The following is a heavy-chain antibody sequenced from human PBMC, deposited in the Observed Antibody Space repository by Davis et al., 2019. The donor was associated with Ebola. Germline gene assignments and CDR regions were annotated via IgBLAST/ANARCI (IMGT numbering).Heavy chain of an antibody. CDR1: GFTVSTSF. Sequence: GESLKISCAASGFTVSTSFMSWVRQAPGKGLEYVSLIYSGGTTYYTDSVKGRFTISRHNSKNTLYLQMNSLRTEDTAVYYCARVFRSAAMIDYYYMDVWGKGTTVTVS. V-gene: IGHV3-53*04. CDR2: IYSGGTT. CDR3: ARVFRSAAMIDYYYMDV. D-gene: IGHD2-2*01. J-gene: IGHJ6*03.